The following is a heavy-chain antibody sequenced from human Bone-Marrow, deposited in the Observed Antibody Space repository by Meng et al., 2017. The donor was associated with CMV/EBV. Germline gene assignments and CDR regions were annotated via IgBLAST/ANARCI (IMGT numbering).Heavy chain of an antibody. V-gene: IGHV3-48*03. CDR3: ARDSGSPEHYYYGMDV. Sequence: GESLKISCAASGFTFSSYKMNWVRQAPGKGLEWVSYISSSGSTIYYADSVKGRFTISRNNAKNSLYLQMNSLRAEDTAVYYCARDSGSPEHYYYGMDVWGQGTTVTVSS. CDR1: GFTFSSYK. J-gene: IGHJ6*02. D-gene: IGHD1-26*01. CDR2: ISSSGSTI.